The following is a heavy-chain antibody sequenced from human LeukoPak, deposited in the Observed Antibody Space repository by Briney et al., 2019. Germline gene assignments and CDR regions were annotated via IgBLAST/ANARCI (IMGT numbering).Heavy chain of an antibody. Sequence: KPGGSLRLSCAASGFTFSNAWMSWVRQAPGKGLEWVGRIKSKTDGGTTDYAAPVKGRFTISRDDSKNTLYLQMNSLRAEDTAVYYCAEDGYDYYYYYMDVWGKGTTVTVSS. V-gene: IGHV3-15*01. CDR3: AEDGYDYYYYYMDV. D-gene: IGHD5-24*01. CDR2: IKSKTDGGTT. CDR1: GFTFSNAW. J-gene: IGHJ6*03.